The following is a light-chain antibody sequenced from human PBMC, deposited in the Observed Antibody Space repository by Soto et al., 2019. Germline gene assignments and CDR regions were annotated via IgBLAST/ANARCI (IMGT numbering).Light chain of an antibody. CDR3: QHYKGAST. CDR2: GAS. V-gene: IGKV3-15*01. Sequence: EIVMTQSPATLSVSPGERATLSCRASQSVSSNLAWYQQKPGQAPRLLIYGASTRATGIPSRFSGSGSGTDFTLTITSLQPEDVATYYCQHYKGASTFGQGTRLEI. J-gene: IGKJ5*01. CDR1: QSVSSN.